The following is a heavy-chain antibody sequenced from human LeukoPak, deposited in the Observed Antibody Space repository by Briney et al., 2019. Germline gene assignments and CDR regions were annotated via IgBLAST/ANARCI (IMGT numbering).Heavy chain of an antibody. CDR2: IYYSGST. D-gene: IGHD6-13*01. CDR3: AKTYSSWSVYYYDY. CDR1: GGSISSGDYY. V-gene: IGHV4-30-4*01. J-gene: IGHJ4*02. Sequence: SETLSLTCTVSGGSISSGDYYWSWIRQPPGKGLEWIGYIYYSGSTYYNPSLKSRVTISVDTSKNQFSLKLSSVTAADTAVYYCAKTYSSWSVYYYDYWGQGTLVTVSS.